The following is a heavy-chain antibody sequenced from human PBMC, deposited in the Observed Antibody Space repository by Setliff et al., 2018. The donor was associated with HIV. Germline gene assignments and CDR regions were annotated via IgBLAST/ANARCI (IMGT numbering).Heavy chain of an antibody. CDR1: GGSFSNYY. D-gene: IGHD2-15*01. J-gene: IGHJ5*02. CDR2: LSPSGTT. CDR3: ARGGASSKYLDP. V-gene: IGHV4-34*01. Sequence: SETLSLTCTVYGGSFSNYYTNWIRQPPGKGLEWIGELSPSGTTRPNPSLQSRVIISLDTSKNQFSLSLTSVTGADTAVYYCARGGASSKYLDPWGQGTLVTVSS.